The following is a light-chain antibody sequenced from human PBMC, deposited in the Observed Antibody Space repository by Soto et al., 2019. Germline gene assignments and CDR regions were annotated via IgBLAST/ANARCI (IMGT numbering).Light chain of an antibody. CDR3: SSYTTTNSLV. CDR2: GVT. CDR1: NSDIGYYNF. Sequence: QSALAQPASVSGSPGQSITISCTGSNSDIGYYNFVSWYQKHPDKAPKLLIFGVTNRPSGISDRFSGSKSGATASLTISGLQAEDEADYYCSSYTTTNSLVFGTGTKLNVL. V-gene: IGLV2-14*03. J-gene: IGLJ1*01.